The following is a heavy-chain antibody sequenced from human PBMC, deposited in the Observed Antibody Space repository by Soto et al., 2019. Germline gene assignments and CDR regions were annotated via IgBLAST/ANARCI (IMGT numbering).Heavy chain of an antibody. CDR2: TYYRSKWYN. CDR1: GDSVSSNSAA. D-gene: IGHD2-2*02. CDR3: ARAAVVVPAAIPNWFDP. J-gene: IGHJ5*02. V-gene: IGHV6-1*01. Sequence: PSQTLSLTCVISGDSVSSNSAAWNWIRQSPSRGLEWLGRTYYRSKWYNDYAVSVKSRITINPDTSKNQFSLQLNSVTPEDTAVYYCARAAVVVPAAIPNWFDPWGQGTPVTVSS.